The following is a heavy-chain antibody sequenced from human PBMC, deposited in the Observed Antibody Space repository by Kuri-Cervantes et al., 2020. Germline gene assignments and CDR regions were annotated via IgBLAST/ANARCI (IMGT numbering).Heavy chain of an antibody. CDR1: GFLFSSHH. Sequence: ASVKVSCKASGFLFSSHHINWVRQTTGHGLEWMGWLNPNSDKGGYAQKFQGRVTMTRDTSISTAYMELSRLRSDDTAVYYCARGRYNFWSTYFHFWGRGTLVTVSS. J-gene: IGHJ1*01. CDR2: LNPNSDKG. CDR3: ARGRYNFWSTYFHF. V-gene: IGHV1-8*01. D-gene: IGHD3-3*01.